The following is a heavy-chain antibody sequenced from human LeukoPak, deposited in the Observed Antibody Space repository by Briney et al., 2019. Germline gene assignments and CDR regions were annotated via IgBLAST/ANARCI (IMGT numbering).Heavy chain of an antibody. CDR2: MNPNSGNT. Sequence: ASVKVSCKTSGYTFTSYDINWVRQATGQGLEWVGWMNPNSGNTGYAQKFQGRVSMTRSIFIATAYMELSSLRSEDTAVYYCARVEYISGYSHVYWGQGTLVTVSS. D-gene: IGHD3-22*01. J-gene: IGHJ4*02. V-gene: IGHV1-8*01. CDR1: GYTFTSYD. CDR3: ARVEYISGYSHVY.